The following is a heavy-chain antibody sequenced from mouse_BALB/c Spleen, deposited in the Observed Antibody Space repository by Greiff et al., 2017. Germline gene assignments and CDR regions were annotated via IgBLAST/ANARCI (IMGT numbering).Heavy chain of an antibody. CDR1: GFSLTSYG. CDR2: IWRGGST. Sequence: VKLMESGPGLVAPSQSLSITCTVSGFSLTSYGVHWVRQPPGKGLEWLGVIWRGGSTDYNAAFMSRLSITKDNSKSQVFFKMNSLQADDTAIYYCAAYYAMDYWGQGTSVTVSS. V-gene: IGHV2-5*01. CDR3: AAYYAMDY. J-gene: IGHJ4*01.